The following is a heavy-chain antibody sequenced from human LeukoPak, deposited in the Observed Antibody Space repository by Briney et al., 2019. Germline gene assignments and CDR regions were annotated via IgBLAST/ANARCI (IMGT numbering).Heavy chain of an antibody. V-gene: IGHV5-51*01. CDR2: IYPGDSDT. CDR1: GYSFTSYW. Sequence: GESLQISCKGSGYSFTSYWIGWVRQMPGKGLEWMGIIYPGDSDTRYSPSFQGQVTISADKSISTAYLQWSSLKASDTAMYYCARLGGVSDNVLRDAFDIWGQGTMVTVSS. J-gene: IGHJ3*02. CDR3: ARLGGVSDNVLRDAFDI. D-gene: IGHD3-3*01.